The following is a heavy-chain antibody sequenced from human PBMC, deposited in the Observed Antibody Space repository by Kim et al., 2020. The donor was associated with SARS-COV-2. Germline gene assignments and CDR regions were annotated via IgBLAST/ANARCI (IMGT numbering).Heavy chain of an antibody. CDR3: ARDGITMIVDGIDY. Sequence: ADSVKGRFTISRDNSKNALYLQMNSLRAEDTAVYYCARDGITMIVDGIDYWGQGTLVTVSS. J-gene: IGHJ4*02. V-gene: IGHV3-33*01. D-gene: IGHD3-22*01.